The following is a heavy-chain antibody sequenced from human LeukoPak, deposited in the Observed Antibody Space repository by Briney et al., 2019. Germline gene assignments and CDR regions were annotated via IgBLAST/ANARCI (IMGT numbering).Heavy chain of an antibody. D-gene: IGHD5-18*01. J-gene: IGHJ4*02. CDR3: ARCPRGYSYGSLYFDY. CDR2: INHSGST. V-gene: IGHV4-34*01. Sequence: SETLSLTCAVYGGSFSGYYWSWIRQPPGKGLEWIGEINHSGSTNYNPSLKSRVTISVDTSKNQFSLKLSSVTAADTAVYYCARCPRGYSYGSLYFDYWGQGTLVTVSS. CDR1: GGSFSGYY.